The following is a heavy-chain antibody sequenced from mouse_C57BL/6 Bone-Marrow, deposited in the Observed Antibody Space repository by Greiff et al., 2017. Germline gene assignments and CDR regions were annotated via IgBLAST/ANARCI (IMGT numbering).Heavy chain of an antibody. V-gene: IGHV1-26*01. CDR3: AREGDSYDYDYAMDD. J-gene: IGHJ4*01. D-gene: IGHD2-4*01. CDR1: GYTFTDYY. Sequence: EVKLQQSGPELVKPGASVKISCKASGYTFTDYYMNWVKQSHGKSLEWIGDINPNNGGTSYNQKVKGKATLTVDKSSSTAYMELRSLTSEDSAVYYCAREGDSYDYDYAMDDWGQGTAVTVSS. CDR2: INPNNGGT.